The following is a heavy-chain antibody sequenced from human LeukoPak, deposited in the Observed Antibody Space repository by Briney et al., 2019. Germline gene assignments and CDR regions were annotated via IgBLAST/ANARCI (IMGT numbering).Heavy chain of an antibody. J-gene: IGHJ5*02. V-gene: IGHV7-4-1*02. Sequence: GASVKVSCKASGYTFTSYYMHWVRQAPGQGLEWMGWINTNTGNPTYAQGFTGRFVFSLDTSVSTAYLQISSLKAEDTAVYYCARGHDYSKGYNWFDPWGQGTLVTVSS. CDR1: GYTFTSYY. CDR2: INTNTGNP. CDR3: ARGHDYSKGYNWFDP. D-gene: IGHD4-11*01.